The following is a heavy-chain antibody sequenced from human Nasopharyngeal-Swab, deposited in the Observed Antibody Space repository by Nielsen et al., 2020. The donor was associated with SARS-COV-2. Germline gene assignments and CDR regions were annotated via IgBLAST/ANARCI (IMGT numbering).Heavy chain of an antibody. J-gene: IGHJ6*02. CDR1: GCTFSSYA. CDR3: ARGVQYGSGSPYGMDV. D-gene: IGHD3-10*01. CDR2: IIPILGIA. Sequence: SSVKVSCKASGCTFSSYAISWVRQAPGQGLEWMGRIIPILGIANYAQKFQGRVTITADKSTSTAYMELSSLRSEDTAVYYCARGVQYGSGSPYGMDVWGQGTTVTVSS. V-gene: IGHV1-69*04.